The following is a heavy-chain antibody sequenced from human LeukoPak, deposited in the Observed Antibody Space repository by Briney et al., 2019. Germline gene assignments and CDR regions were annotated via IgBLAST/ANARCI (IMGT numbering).Heavy chain of an antibody. CDR2: INPSGGST. V-gene: IGHV1-46*01. Sequence: ASVKVSCKASGYTFTSYYMHWVRQAPGQGLEWMGIINPSGGSTSYAQKFQGRVTMTRDMSTSTVYMELSSLRSEDTAVYYSAREYGSGSYGENWFDPWGQGTLVTVSS. CDR3: AREYGSGSYGENWFDP. D-gene: IGHD3-10*01. J-gene: IGHJ5*02. CDR1: GYTFTSYY.